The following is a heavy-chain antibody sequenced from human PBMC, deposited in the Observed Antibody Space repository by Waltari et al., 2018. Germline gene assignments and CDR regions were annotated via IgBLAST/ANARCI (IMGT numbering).Heavy chain of an antibody. CDR2: IYTSGST. V-gene: IGHV4-61*02. Sequence: QVQLQESGPGLVKPSPTLSLTCTVSVGSISSGSYYWRWIRPPAGKGLEWIGRIYTSGSTNYNPSLKSRVTISVDTSKNQFSLKLSSVTAADTAVYYCAREAVLWFGELFFDYWGQGTLVTVSS. CDR3: AREAVLWFGELFFDY. D-gene: IGHD3-10*01. CDR1: VGSISSGSYY. J-gene: IGHJ4*02.